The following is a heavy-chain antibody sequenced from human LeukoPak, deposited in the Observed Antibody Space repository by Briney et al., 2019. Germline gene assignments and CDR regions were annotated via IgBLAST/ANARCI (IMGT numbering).Heavy chain of an antibody. CDR3: ARDGEGYCSGGSCYYFDY. J-gene: IGHJ4*02. CDR2: INPSGGST. D-gene: IGHD2-15*01. V-gene: IGHV1-46*01. CDR1: GYTFTSYD. Sequence: ASVKVSCKASGYTFTSYDINWVRQAPGQGLEWMGIINPSGGSTSYAQKFQGRVTMTRDTSTSTVYMELSSLRSEDTAVYYCARDGEGYCSGGSCYYFDYWGQGTLVTVSS.